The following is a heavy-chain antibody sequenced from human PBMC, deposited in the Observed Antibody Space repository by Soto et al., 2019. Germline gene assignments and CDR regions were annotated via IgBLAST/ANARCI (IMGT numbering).Heavy chain of an antibody. CDR2: IIPIFGTA. CDR3: ASGYDSPHDY. Sequence: GASVKVSCKASRGTFSSYAISWVRQAPGQGLEWMGGIIPIFGTANYAQKFQGRVTITADESTSTAYMELSSLRSEDTAVYYCASGYDSPHDYWGQGTMVTVSS. D-gene: IGHD5-12*01. CDR1: RGTFSSYA. J-gene: IGHJ4*02. V-gene: IGHV1-69*13.